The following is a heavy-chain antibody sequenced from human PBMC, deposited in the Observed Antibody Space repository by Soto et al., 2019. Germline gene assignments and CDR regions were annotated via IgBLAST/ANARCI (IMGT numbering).Heavy chain of an antibody. J-gene: IGHJ6*02. CDR3: ARERGSWSFGVYTSYYGMDV. CDR2: IYSGGST. Sequence: GGSLRLSCAASGFTVSSNYMSWVRQAPGKGLEWVSVIYSGGSTYYADSVKGRFTISRDNSKNTLYLQMNSLRAEDTAVYWCARERGSWSFGVYTSYYGMDVSCPGTTVTVS. V-gene: IGHV3-53*01. CDR1: GFTVSSNY. D-gene: IGHD3-3*01.